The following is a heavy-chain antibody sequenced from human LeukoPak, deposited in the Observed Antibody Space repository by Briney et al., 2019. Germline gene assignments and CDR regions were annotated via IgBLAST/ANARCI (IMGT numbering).Heavy chain of an antibody. D-gene: IGHD6-13*01. V-gene: IGHV1-46*01. CDR1: GYTFTSYY. CDR2: INPSGGST. J-gene: IGHJ5*02. CDR3: ARGRRTAADRNWFDP. Sequence: ASVKVSCKASGYTFTSYYMHWVRQAPGQGLEWMGIINPSGGSTSYAQKFQGRVTMTRDTSISTAYMELSRLRSDDTAVYYCARGRRTAADRNWFDPWGQGTLVTVSS.